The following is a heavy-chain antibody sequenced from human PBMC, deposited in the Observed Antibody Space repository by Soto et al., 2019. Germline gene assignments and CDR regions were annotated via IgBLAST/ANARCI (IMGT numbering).Heavy chain of an antibody. CDR2: IYYSGIT. J-gene: IGHJ2*01. V-gene: IGHV4-31*03. Sequence: QVQLQESGPGLVKPSQTLSLTCTVSGASIRSGGHYWSWIRQHPGKGLEWIGYIYYSGITYYNPSLKSRVTISVDTSKNQFSLELSSVTAADTAVFYCAGTESSCYSYWYFDVWGRGTLVTVSS. CDR1: GASIRSGGHY. CDR3: AGTESSCYSYWYFDV. D-gene: IGHD3-22*01.